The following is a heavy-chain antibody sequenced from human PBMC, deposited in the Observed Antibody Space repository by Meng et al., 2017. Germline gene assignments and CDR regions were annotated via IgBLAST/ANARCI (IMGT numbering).Heavy chain of an antibody. Sequence: GGSLRLSCAASGFTFSSYAMHWVRQAPGKGLEYVSAISSNGGSTYYADSVKGRFTISRDNSKNTLYLQMGSLRSEDTAVYYCARAIATTYYYYGMDVWGQGTTVTVSS. CDR2: ISSNGGST. CDR3: ARAIATTYYYYGMDV. J-gene: IGHJ6*02. D-gene: IGHD6-13*01. CDR1: GFTFSSYA. V-gene: IGHV3-64*02.